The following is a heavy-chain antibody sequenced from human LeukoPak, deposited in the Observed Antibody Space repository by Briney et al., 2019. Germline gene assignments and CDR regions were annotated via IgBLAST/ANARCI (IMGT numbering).Heavy chain of an antibody. Sequence: PGGSLRLSCAGSGFTFSTYWMTWVRQSPGKGLEWVGNINQDGSEKYYVASVQGRFTISRDNAKNSLSLQMNSLGAEDTSVYYCARDRGRSARGYYYGMDVWGQGTAVTVSS. CDR3: ARDRGRSARGYYYGMDV. CDR2: INQDGSEK. V-gene: IGHV3-7*01. J-gene: IGHJ6*02. D-gene: IGHD2-15*01. CDR1: GFTFSTYW.